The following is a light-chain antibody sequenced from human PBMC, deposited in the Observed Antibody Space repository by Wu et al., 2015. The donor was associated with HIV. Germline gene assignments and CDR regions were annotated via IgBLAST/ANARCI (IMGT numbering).Light chain of an antibody. V-gene: IGKV3-15*01. CDR1: QSVSSN. CDR2: GAS. J-gene: IGKJ2*02. CDR3: QQYNNWPRT. Sequence: EIVMTQSPATLSVSPGEKATLSCRASQSVSSNLAWYHQKPGQPPRLLIYGASTRATGVPARFSGGGSGTEFTLTISSMQSEDFAVYYCQQYNNWPRTFGQGTKLEIK.